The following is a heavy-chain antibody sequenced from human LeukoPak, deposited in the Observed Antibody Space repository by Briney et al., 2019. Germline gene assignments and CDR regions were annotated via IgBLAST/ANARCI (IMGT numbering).Heavy chain of an antibody. Sequence: PSEALSLTCAVYGGSFSGYYWSWIRQPPGKGLEWIGEINHSGSTNYNPSLKSRVTISVDTSKNQFSLKLSSVTAADTAVYYCARGSGDCSVDYWGQGTLVTVSS. CDR2: INHSGST. D-gene: IGHD2-21*02. J-gene: IGHJ4*02. V-gene: IGHV4-34*01. CDR1: GGSFSGYY. CDR3: ARGSGDCSVDY.